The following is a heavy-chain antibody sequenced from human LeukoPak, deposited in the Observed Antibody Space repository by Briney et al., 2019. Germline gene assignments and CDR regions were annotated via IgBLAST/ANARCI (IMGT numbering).Heavy chain of an antibody. CDR1: GFTFTNYA. J-gene: IGHJ4*02. Sequence: GGSLRLSCVASGFTFTNYAMSWVRQAPGKGLEWVSAITGSDGSSYYADSVKGRFTISRDNSKNTLYLQVNSLRAEDTAVYYCAKWRDYDILTGYYVPDYWGQGTLVTVSS. D-gene: IGHD3-9*01. CDR3: AKWRDYDILTGYYVPDY. V-gene: IGHV3-23*01. CDR2: ITGSDGSS.